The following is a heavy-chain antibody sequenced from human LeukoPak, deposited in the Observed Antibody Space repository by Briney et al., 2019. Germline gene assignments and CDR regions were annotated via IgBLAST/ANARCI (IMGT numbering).Heavy chain of an antibody. V-gene: IGHV4-39*01. CDR1: GGSITSSGYY. Sequence: SETLSLTCTVSGGSITSSGYYWDWIRQPPGKGLEWIGSIYYSGSTYYNPSLKSRVTIYVDTSKNQFSLKLSSVTAADTAVYSCARWVSRAAPPSPYYYMDVWGKGTTDTVSS. J-gene: IGHJ6*03. D-gene: IGHD2-8*01. CDR2: IYYSGST. CDR3: ARWVSRAAPPSPYYYMDV.